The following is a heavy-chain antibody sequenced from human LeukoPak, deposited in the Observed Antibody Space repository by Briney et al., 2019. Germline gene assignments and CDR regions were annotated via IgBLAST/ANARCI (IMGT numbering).Heavy chain of an antibody. J-gene: IGHJ6*02. V-gene: IGHV4-34*01. CDR1: GGSFSGYY. CDR3: ARGIVVVPAASYGMDV. D-gene: IGHD2-2*01. CDR2: INHSGST. Sequence: KTSETLSLTCAVYGGSFSGYYWSWIRQPPGKGLEWIGEINHSGSTNYNPSLKSRVTISVDTSKNQFSLKLSSVTAADTAVYYCARGIVVVPAASYGMDVWGQGTTVTVSS.